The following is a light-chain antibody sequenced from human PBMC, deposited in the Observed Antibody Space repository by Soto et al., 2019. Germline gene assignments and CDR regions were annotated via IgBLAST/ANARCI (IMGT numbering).Light chain of an antibody. V-gene: IGKV3-15*01. CDR2: GAS. CDR1: QRVSSG. CDR3: LQYNGYYRT. J-gene: IGKJ1*01. Sequence: PGERATLSCRASQRVSSGYVAWYQQKPGQAPRLLIYGASTRATGTPARFSGSGSGTEFALTISSLQSDDFATYYCLQYNGYYRTFGQGTKVDIK.